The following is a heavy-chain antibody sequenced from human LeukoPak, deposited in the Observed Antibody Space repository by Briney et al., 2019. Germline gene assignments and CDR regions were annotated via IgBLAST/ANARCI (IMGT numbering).Heavy chain of an antibody. CDR1: GFTFSNYW. Sequence: GESLRLSCATSGFTFSNYWMSWLRQTPGKGLVWVSRIKSDGSSATYAESVKGRFTISRDNARNTLYLQMNSLTVDDTAVYYCAKSDWFDPWGRGILVTVSS. CDR2: IKSDGSSA. J-gene: IGHJ5*02. CDR3: AKSDWFDP. V-gene: IGHV3-74*01.